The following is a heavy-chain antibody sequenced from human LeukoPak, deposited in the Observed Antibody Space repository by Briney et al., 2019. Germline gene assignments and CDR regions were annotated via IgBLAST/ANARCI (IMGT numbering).Heavy chain of an antibody. Sequence: GGSLRLSCAASGFTFSDYYMSWIRLAPGRGLEWVSYISSSGSTIYYADSVKGRFTISRDNAKNSLYLQMNSLRAEDTAVYYCARGEQSGSYPFDYWGQGTLVTVSS. CDR2: ISSSGSTI. J-gene: IGHJ4*02. CDR1: GFTFSDYY. V-gene: IGHV3-11*01. D-gene: IGHD1-26*01. CDR3: ARGEQSGSYPFDY.